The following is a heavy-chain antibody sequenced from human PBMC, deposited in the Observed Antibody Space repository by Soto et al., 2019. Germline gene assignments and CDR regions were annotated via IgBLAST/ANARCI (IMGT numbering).Heavy chain of an antibody. Sequence: SGPTLVNPTQTLTLTCTFSGFSLSTSGVGVGWIRQPPGKALEWLALIYWDDDKRYSPSLKSRLTITKDTSKNQVVLTMTNMDPVDTATYYCAHSSSQGYIAAPSRGHYYCMDAWGKGTTVTFSS. CDR1: GFSLSTSGVG. D-gene: IGHD6-6*01. CDR3: AHSSSQGYIAAPSRGHYYCMDA. CDR2: IYWDDDK. J-gene: IGHJ6*03. V-gene: IGHV2-5*02.